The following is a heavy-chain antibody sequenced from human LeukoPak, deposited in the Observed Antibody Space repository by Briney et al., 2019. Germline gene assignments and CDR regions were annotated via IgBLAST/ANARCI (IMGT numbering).Heavy chain of an antibody. CDR1: GGTFSSYA. V-gene: IGHV1-46*01. CDR2: INPSGGST. Sequence: ASVKVSCKASGGTFSSYAISWVRQAPGQGLEWMGIINPSGGSTSYAQKFQGRVTMTRDTSTSTVYMELSSLRSEDTAVYYCARPGSHYGSGSHIKHWGQGTLVTVSS. J-gene: IGHJ1*01. CDR3: ARPGSHYGSGSHIKH. D-gene: IGHD3-10*01.